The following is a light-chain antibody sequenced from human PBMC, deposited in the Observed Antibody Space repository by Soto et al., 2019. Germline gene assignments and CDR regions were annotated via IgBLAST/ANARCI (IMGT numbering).Light chain of an antibody. CDR3: SSYTSSSTLVV. CDR1: SSDVGGYNY. Sequence: QLVLTQPASESGSPGQSITISCTGTSSDVGGYNYVSWYQQHAGKAPKLMIYDVSNRPSGVSNRFSGSKSGNTASLTISGLQAEDEADYYCSSYTSSSTLVVFGGGTKLTVL. CDR2: DVS. V-gene: IGLV2-14*01. J-gene: IGLJ2*01.